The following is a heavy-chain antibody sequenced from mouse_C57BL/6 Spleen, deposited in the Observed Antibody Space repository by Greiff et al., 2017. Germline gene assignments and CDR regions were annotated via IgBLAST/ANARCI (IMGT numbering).Heavy chain of an antibody. D-gene: IGHD1-1*01. Sequence: QVQLQQPGAELVKPGASVKMSCKASGYTFTSYWITWVKQRPGQGLEWIGDIYPGSGSTNYNEKFKSKATLTVDTSSSTAYMQLSSLTSEDSAVYYCARSGDYCGSSYGLCWYFGVWGTWTTVTVSS. J-gene: IGHJ1*03. CDR2: IYPGSGST. V-gene: IGHV1-55*01. CDR1: GYTFTSYW. CDR3: ARSGDYCGSSYGLCWYFGV.